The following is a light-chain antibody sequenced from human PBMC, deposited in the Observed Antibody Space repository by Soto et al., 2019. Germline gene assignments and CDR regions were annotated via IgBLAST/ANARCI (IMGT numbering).Light chain of an antibody. CDR3: QQYDNLPYT. V-gene: IGKV1-33*01. Sequence: DIQMTQSPSSLSASVGDRATITCQASQDISNYLNWYQQKPGKAPKLLIYDASNLETGVPSRFSGSGSGTHFTFTITSLQPEDIATYYCQQYDNLPYTFGQGTKLEIK. CDR1: QDISNY. J-gene: IGKJ2*01. CDR2: DAS.